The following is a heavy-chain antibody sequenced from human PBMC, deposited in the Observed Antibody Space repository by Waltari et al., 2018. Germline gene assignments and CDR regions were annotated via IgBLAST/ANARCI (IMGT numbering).Heavy chain of an antibody. CDR3: ARDPYCSGGSCYSDWYFDL. J-gene: IGHJ2*01. CDR1: GYTFTSYA. V-gene: IGHV7-4-1*02. D-gene: IGHD2-15*01. Sequence: QVQLVQSGSELKKPGASVKVSCKASGYTFTSYAMHWVRQAPGQGLEWMGWINTNTGNPTYAQGFTGRFVFSLDTSVSTAYLQISSLKAEDTAVYYCARDPYCSGGSCYSDWYFDLWGRGTLVTVSS. CDR2: INTNTGNP.